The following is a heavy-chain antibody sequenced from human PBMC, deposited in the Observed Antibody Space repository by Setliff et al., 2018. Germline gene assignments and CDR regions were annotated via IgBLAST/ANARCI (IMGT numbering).Heavy chain of an antibody. Sequence: LKISCAASGFTFSDYWMYWVRQAPGKGLVWVSRISTSGSATYYAESVRGRFTISRDNAKNSLYLQMNSLRAEDTAVYYCEGRAVADRGFDIWGQGTTVTVSS. CDR3: EGRAVADRGFDI. D-gene: IGHD6-19*01. CDR2: ISTSGSAT. V-gene: IGHV3-11*04. CDR1: GFTFSDYW. J-gene: IGHJ3*02.